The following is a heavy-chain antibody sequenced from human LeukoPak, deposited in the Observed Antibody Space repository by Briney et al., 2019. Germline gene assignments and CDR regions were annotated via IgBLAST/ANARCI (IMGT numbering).Heavy chain of an antibody. Sequence: GSLRLSCAASGFTFSSYSMNWVRQAPGKGLEWIGEINHSGSTNYNPSLKSRVTISVDTSKKQFSLKLNSVTSADTAVYYCARPPYCSSASCYRAFHIWGQGTMVTVSS. D-gene: IGHD2-2*01. V-gene: IGHV4-34*01. CDR2: INHSGST. CDR3: ARPPYCSSASCYRAFHI. CDR1: GFTFSSYS. J-gene: IGHJ3*02.